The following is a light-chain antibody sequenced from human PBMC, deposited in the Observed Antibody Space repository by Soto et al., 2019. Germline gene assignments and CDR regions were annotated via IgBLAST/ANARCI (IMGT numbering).Light chain of an antibody. CDR1: QGISSY. J-gene: IGKJ5*01. CDR3: QQLKSYPQT. V-gene: IGKV1-9*01. Sequence: DIQLTQSPSFLSASVGDRVTITCRASQGISSYFAWYQQKPGKAPRLLIYAASTLQSGVPSRFSGSGSGTEFTLTISSLQTEDFATYYCQQLKSYPQTFGQGTRLEIK. CDR2: AAS.